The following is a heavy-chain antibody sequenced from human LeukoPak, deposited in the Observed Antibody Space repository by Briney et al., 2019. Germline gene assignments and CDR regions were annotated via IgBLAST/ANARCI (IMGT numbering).Heavy chain of an antibody. CDR1: GYTFTSYA. CDR2: INTNTGNP. J-gene: IGHJ4*02. V-gene: IGHV7-4-1*02. Sequence: ASVKVSCKASGYTFTSYAMNWVGQAPGQGLEWMGWINTNTGNPTYAQGFTGRFVFSLDSSVSTAYLQISSLKAEDTAVYYCARDFYGSGSYYMNYWGQGTQVTVSS. D-gene: IGHD3-10*01. CDR3: ARDFYGSGSYYMNY.